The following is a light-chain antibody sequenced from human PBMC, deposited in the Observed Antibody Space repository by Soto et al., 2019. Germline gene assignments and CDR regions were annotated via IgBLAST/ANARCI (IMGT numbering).Light chain of an antibody. CDR2: AAS. CDR1: QSINSY. Sequence: DIQITQSPSSLSASVGARVTITCRASQSINSYLNWYQQKPGKAPKLLIYAASSLPSGVPPRISGSGSGTDFTLTISSLQPEDFATYYGQQCYSTLGTFGQGTKVEIK. J-gene: IGKJ1*01. V-gene: IGKV1-39*01. CDR3: QQCYSTLGT.